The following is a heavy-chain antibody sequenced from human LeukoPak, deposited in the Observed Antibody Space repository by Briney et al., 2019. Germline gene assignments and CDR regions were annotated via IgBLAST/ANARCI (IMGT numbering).Heavy chain of an antibody. CDR3: ARGFIHYYDSSGYFDY. D-gene: IGHD3-22*01. CDR2: IYYSGST. V-gene: IGHV4-61*01. Sequence: PSETLSLTCTVSGGSVSSGSYYWSWIRQPPGEGLEWIGYIYYSGSTNYNPSLKSRVTISVDTSKNQFSLKLSSVTAADTAVYYCARGFIHYYDSSGYFDYWGQGTLVTVSS. CDR1: GGSVSSGSYY. J-gene: IGHJ4*02.